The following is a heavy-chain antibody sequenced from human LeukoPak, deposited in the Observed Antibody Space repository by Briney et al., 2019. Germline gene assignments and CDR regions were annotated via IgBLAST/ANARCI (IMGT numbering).Heavy chain of an antibody. CDR3: ARGGIVGAPPNYCYYYGMDV. J-gene: IGHJ6*02. D-gene: IGHD1-26*01. CDR1: GGTFSSYA. V-gene: IGHV1-69*13. CDR2: IIPIFGTA. Sequence: SVKVSCKASGGTFSSYAISWVRQAPGQGLEWMGGIIPIFGTANYAQKFQGRVTITADESTSTAYMELSSLRSEDTAVYYCARGGIVGAPPNYCYYYGMDVWGQGTTVTVSS.